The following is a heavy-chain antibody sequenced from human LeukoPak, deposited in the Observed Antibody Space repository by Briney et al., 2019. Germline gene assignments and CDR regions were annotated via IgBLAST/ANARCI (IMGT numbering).Heavy chain of an antibody. CDR3: ARGYGRYFDY. J-gene: IGHJ4*02. V-gene: IGHV4-31*03. D-gene: IGHD5-18*01. CDR2: IYYSGST. Sequence: SETLSLTCTVSGGSISSGGYYWSWIRQHPGKGLEWIGYIYYSGSTYYNPSLKSRVTISVDTSKNQFSLKLSSVTAADTAVYYCARGYGRYFDYWGQGTLVTVSS. CDR1: GGSISSGGYY.